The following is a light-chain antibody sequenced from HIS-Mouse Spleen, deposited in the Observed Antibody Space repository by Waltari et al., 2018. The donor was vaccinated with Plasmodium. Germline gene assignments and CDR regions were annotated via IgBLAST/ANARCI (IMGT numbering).Light chain of an antibody. CDR3: QQYNNWPWT. CDR2: GAS. V-gene: IGKV3-15*01. Sequence: EIVMTQSPATLSVSPGERATLSGRASQTVSSKLAWYQQKPGQAPRLLIYGASTRATGIPARFSGSGSGTEFTLTISSLQSEDFAVYYCQQYNNWPWTFGQGTKVEIK. J-gene: IGKJ1*01. CDR1: QTVSSK.